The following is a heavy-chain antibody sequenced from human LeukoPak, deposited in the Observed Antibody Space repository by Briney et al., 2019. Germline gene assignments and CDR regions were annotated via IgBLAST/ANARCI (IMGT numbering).Heavy chain of an antibody. CDR1: GGSINSYY. D-gene: IGHD3-10*01. Sequence: SETLSLTCTVSGGSINSYYWSWIRQPPGKGLEWIGYIYYSGSTDYNPSLKSRVTISVDTSKNQFSLKLSSVTAADTAVYYCAGSAKRITMVRGAPYYFDYWGQGTLVTVSS. V-gene: IGHV4-59*01. J-gene: IGHJ4*02. CDR3: AGSAKRITMVRGAPYYFDY. CDR2: IYYSGST.